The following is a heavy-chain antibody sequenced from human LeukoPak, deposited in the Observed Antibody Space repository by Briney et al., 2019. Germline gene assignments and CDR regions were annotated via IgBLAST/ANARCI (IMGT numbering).Heavy chain of an antibody. V-gene: IGHV3-7*01. Sequence: GGSLRLSCVASGFTFSSYWMSWVREAPGRGLEWVANIKQDGSEKYYVDSMKGRFTISRDNAKNSLFLQVNSLRAEDTAVYYCARDHYGDYVYYYYGMDIWGQGTTVTVSS. CDR1: GFTFSSYW. D-gene: IGHD4-17*01. J-gene: IGHJ6*02. CDR2: IKQDGSEK. CDR3: ARDHYGDYVYYYYGMDI.